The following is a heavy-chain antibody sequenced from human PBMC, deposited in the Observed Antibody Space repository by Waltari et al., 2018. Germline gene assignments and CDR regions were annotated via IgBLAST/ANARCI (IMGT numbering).Heavy chain of an antibody. CDR1: GDTFNNYA. CDR2: IVPILRLT. V-gene: IGHV1-69*04. J-gene: IGHJ3*01. D-gene: IGHD6-13*01. CDR3: ALSPQQLLAFDF. Sequence: QVQVVQSGTEVKKPGSSVRVSCQVSGDTFNNYAISWVRQAPGQGLEWMGKIVPILRLTNFSQKFRDRVTLTATTSTTTAFMDLTDLTSEDTAVYYCALSPQQLLAFDFWGQGTMVTVSS.